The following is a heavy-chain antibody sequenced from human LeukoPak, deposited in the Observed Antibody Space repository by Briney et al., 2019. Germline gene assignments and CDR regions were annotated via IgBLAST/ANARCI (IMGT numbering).Heavy chain of an antibody. Sequence: ASVKVSCKASGYTFTSYGISWVRQAPGQGLEWMGWISAYNGNTNYAQKLQGRVTMTTDTSTSTAYMELRSLRSDDTAVYYCARPGNRYVWGKRPYYFDYWGQGTLVTVSS. D-gene: IGHD3-16*01. CDR3: ARPGNRYVWGKRPYYFDY. CDR1: GYTFTSYG. J-gene: IGHJ4*02. V-gene: IGHV1-18*01. CDR2: ISAYNGNT.